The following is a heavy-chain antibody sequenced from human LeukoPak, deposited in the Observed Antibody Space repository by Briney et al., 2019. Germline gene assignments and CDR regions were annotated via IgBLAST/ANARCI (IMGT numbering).Heavy chain of an antibody. Sequence: SETLSLTCTVSGGSSSSYYWSWIRQPAGKGLEWIGRIYTSGSTNYNPSLKSRVTMSVDTSKNQFSLKLSSVTAADTAVYYCARDLAVADYFDYWGQGTLVTVSS. V-gene: IGHV4-4*07. CDR2: IYTSGST. CDR3: ARDLAVADYFDY. D-gene: IGHD6-19*01. CDR1: GGSSSSYY. J-gene: IGHJ4*02.